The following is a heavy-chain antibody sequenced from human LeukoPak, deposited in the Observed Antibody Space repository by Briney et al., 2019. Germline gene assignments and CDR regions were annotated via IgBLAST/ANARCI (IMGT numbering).Heavy chain of an antibody. CDR2: IYYRGST. Sequence: SETLSLTCTVSGGSISSYYWSWIRQPPGKGLEWVGYIYYRGSTNYNPSLKRRVTISVDTSKNQFSLKLSSVTAADTAVYYCARLGIAAAQGTLDYWGQGSLVTVSS. J-gene: IGHJ4*02. CDR3: ARLGIAAAQGTLDY. CDR1: GGSISSYY. D-gene: IGHD6-13*01. V-gene: IGHV4-59*01.